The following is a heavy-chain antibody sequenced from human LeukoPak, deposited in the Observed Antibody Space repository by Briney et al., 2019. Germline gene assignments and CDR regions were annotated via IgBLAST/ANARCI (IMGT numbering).Heavy chain of an antibody. J-gene: IGHJ5*02. V-gene: IGHV4-39*07. CDR1: GGSISSSSYY. D-gene: IGHD5-18*01. CDR3: ARGEAGYSSGYRSVDNWFDP. Sequence: SETLSLTCTVSGGSISSSSYYWGWIRQPPGKGLEWIGSIYYSGSTYYNPSLKSRVTISVDTSKNQFSLKLCSVTAADTAVYYCARGEAGYSSGYRSVDNWFDPWGQGTLVTVSS. CDR2: IYYSGST.